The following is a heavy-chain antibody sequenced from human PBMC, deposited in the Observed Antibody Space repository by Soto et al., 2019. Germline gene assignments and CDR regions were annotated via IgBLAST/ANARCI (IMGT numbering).Heavy chain of an antibody. Sequence: EVQLWESGGGLVQPGGSLRLSCAASGFTFSSYAMTWVRQAPGKGLEWVSGISGSGGSIYYADSVKGRFTISRDNSKSTLYLQTNSLRVEDTAVYYCAKSVEWLFHYYYGMDVWDQGTTVTVSS. J-gene: IGHJ6*02. D-gene: IGHD3-3*01. CDR1: GFTFSSYA. V-gene: IGHV3-23*01. CDR3: AKSVEWLFHYYYGMDV. CDR2: ISGSGGSI.